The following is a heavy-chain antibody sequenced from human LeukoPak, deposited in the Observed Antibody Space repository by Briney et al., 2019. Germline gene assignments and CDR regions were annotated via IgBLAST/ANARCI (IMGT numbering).Heavy chain of an antibody. V-gene: IGHV4-59*01. CDR1: RGSISSYY. CDR3: ARGGRWVQDPLDY. J-gene: IGHJ4*02. D-gene: IGHD5-24*01. CDR2: IYYRGNT. Sequence: PSETLSLMCSVSRGSISSYYWSWIRQAPGQGLEWLGYIYYRGNTDYNPSLKSRVTTSVDIDKNEFYLKVDSVTAADTAVYYCARGGRWVQDPLDYWGQGSLVIVSS.